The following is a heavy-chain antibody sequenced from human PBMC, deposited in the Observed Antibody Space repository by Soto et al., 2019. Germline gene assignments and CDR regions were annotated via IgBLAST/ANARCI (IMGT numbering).Heavy chain of an antibody. V-gene: IGHV3-74*01. Sequence: EVRLVESEGGLVQPGGSLSLSCAASGFTFSYYWMHWVRQAPGQGLLWVSRIHSDGSSTTYADSVKGRFTISRDNVKNTVSLQMNSLRVEDTGVYFCARGDRGAFDLWGQGTMVTVSS. CDR1: GFTFSYYW. CDR2: IHSDGSST. CDR3: ARGDRGAFDL. D-gene: IGHD2-21*02. J-gene: IGHJ3*01.